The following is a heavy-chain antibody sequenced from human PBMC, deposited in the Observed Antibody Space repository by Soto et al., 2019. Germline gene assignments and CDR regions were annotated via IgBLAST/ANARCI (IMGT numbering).Heavy chain of an antibody. CDR3: ARGDDSSGYYYWVIDY. CDR2: VYYSGST. J-gene: IGHJ4*02. Sequence: PSETLSLTCTFSGCSISSYYWSWIRQPPGKGLEWIGYVYYSGSTNYNPSLKSRVTISVNTSKNQFSLKLSSVTAADTAVYYCARGDDSSGYYYWVIDYWGQGTLVTVSS. CDR1: GCSISSYY. D-gene: IGHD3-22*01. V-gene: IGHV4-59*01.